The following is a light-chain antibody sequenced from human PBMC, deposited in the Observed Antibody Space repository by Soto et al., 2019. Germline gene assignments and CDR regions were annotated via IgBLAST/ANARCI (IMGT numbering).Light chain of an antibody. CDR1: SSNIGAGYD. Sequence: HSVLTQPPSVSGAPGQRVTISCIGSSSNIGAGYDAQWYQQLPGTAPKPLIYGNNNRPSGVPDRFSGSKSGASASLAITGLQAEDEPDYYCTSHAGTNNFPYVFGTGTKVTVL. V-gene: IGLV1-40*01. CDR2: GNN. J-gene: IGLJ1*01. CDR3: TSHAGTNNFPYV.